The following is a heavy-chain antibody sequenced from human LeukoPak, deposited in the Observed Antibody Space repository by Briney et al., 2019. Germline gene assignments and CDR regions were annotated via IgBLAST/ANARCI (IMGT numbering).Heavy chain of an antibody. J-gene: IGHJ4*02. V-gene: IGHV5-51*01. Sequence: GESLKISCKGSGYSFTSYWIGWVRQMPGKGLEWIGIIYPGDSDTRYSPSFQGQVTISADKSISTAYLQWSSLKASDTAMYYCATGTYYYDSSGYYLDYWGQGTLVTVSS. CDR1: GYSFTSYW. CDR3: ATGTYYYDSSGYYLDY. CDR2: IYPGDSDT. D-gene: IGHD3-22*01.